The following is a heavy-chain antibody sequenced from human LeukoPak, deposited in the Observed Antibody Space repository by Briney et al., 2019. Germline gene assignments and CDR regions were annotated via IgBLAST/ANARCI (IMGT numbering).Heavy chain of an antibody. V-gene: IGHV3-7*01. CDR1: GFTFSRSW. CDR3: ARLFLYAVTGTGRIDWYFDL. CDR2: INQDGSIK. D-gene: IGHD6-19*01. Sequence: PGGSLRLSCAVSGFTFSRSWMTWVRQAPGKGLECLGNINQDGSIKNHVGSAMGRFTISRDNAKNSVYLQMNSLRDDDTAVYYCARLFLYAVTGTGRIDWYFDLWGRGTLVTVSS. J-gene: IGHJ2*01.